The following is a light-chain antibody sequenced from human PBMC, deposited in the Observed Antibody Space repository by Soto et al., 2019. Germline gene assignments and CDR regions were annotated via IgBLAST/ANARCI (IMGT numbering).Light chain of an antibody. V-gene: IGLV3-21*02. CDR3: QVWDTTNPVI. J-gene: IGLJ2*01. Sequence: SYELTRPPSVSVAAGQTGRITCGGNNIEIKSVHWYQQKPGQAPVLVVYDDGDRTTGIPERFSGSKSGNTATLTTSRVEAGDEADYYCQVWDTTNPVIFGGGT. CDR1: NIEIKS. CDR2: DDG.